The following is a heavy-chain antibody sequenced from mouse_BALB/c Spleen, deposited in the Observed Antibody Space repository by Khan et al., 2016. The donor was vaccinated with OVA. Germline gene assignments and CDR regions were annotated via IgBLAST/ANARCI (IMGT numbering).Heavy chain of an antibody. CDR2: ISSGGDYT. J-gene: IGHJ3*01. CDR3: ASHFTGSFAY. CDR1: GFTFSSYS. D-gene: IGHD4-1*01. V-gene: IGHV5-6*01. Sequence: LVESGGDLVKPGGSLKLSCVASGFTFSSYSMSWVRQTPDKRLEWVATISSGGDYTYYPDNVKGRFTISRANAKNTLYLQMSSLKSEDTAMYYCASHFTGSFAYGGQGTLVTVSA.